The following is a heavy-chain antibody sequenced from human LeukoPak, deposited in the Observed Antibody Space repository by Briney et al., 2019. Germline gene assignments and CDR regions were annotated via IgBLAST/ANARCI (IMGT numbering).Heavy chain of an antibody. J-gene: IGHJ4*02. CDR1: GYSFTSYW. D-gene: IGHD2-2*01. CDR2: IDPSDSYT. CDR3: ARLPDTRVVPAAIYDY. V-gene: IGHV5-10-1*01. Sequence: GESLKISCKGSGYSFTSYWISWVRQMPGKGLEWMGRIDPSDSYTNYSPSFQGHVTISADKSISTAYLQWSSLKASDTAMYYCARLPDTRVVPAAIYDYWGQGTLVTVSS.